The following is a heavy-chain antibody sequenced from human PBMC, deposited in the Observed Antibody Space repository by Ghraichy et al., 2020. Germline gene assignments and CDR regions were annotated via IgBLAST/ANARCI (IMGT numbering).Heavy chain of an antibody. J-gene: IGHJ3*02. CDR3: ATGGLQWLASDAFDI. Sequence: GGSLRLSCAASGFTFSHAWMSWVRQAPGKGLEWVGRIKSKTDGGTTDYAAPVKGRFTFSRDDSKNTLYLQMNSLETEDTAVYYCATGGLQWLASDAFDIWGQGTMVTVSS. CDR1: GFTFSHAW. CDR2: IKSKTDGGTT. V-gene: IGHV3-15*01. D-gene: IGHD6-19*01.